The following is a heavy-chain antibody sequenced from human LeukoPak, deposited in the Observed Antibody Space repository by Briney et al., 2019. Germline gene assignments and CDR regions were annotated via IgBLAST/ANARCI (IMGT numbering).Heavy chain of an antibody. CDR2: INPHSGGT. J-gene: IGHJ4*02. V-gene: IGHV1-2*02. CDR3: AREIPCSSSSCLDY. CDR1: GYTFTAYY. D-gene: IGHD2-2*01. Sequence: ASVKVSCKASGYTFTAYYMHWVRQAPGQGLEWMGWINPHSGGTNFAQKFQGRVTMTRDSSITTAHMELSRLTSDDTAMYYCAREIPCSSSSCLDYWGQGTLVTVSS.